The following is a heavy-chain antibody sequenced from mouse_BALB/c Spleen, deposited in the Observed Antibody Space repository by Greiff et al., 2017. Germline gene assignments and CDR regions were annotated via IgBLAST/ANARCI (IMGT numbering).Heavy chain of an antibody. CDR1: GFSLTSYG. V-gene: IGHV2-2*02. CDR3: AKPGTTGYDGAWFAY. J-gene: IGHJ3*01. CDR2: IWSCGST. Sequence: QVQLKESGPGLVQPSQSLSITCTVSGFSLTSYGVHWVRQSPGKGLEWLGVIWSCGSTDYNAAFISRLSISKDNSKSQVFFKMNSLQANDTATYYCAKPGTTGYDGAWFAYWGQGTLVTVSA. D-gene: IGHD2-14*01.